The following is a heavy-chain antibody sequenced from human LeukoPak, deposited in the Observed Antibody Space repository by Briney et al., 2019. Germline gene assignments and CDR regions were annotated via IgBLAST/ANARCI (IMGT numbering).Heavy chain of an antibody. J-gene: IGHJ4*02. Sequence: ASVKVSCKASGYTFTSYDINWVRQATGQGLEWMGWMNPNSGNTGYAQKFQGRVTMTRNTSISTAYMELSSLRSEDTAVYYCARAKRITMVRGVIGTYYFDYWGQGTLVTVSS. CDR1: GYTFTSYD. CDR3: ARAKRITMVRGVIGTYYFDY. D-gene: IGHD3-10*01. CDR2: MNPNSGNT. V-gene: IGHV1-8*01.